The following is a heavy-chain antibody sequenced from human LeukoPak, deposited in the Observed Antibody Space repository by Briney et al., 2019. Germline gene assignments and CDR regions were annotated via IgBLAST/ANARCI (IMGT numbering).Heavy chain of an antibody. CDR1: GGSISSSSYY. D-gene: IGHD3-22*01. J-gene: IGHJ4*02. V-gene: IGHV4-39*07. CDR3: ARSGGLWLLTYYFDY. CDR2: IYYSGST. Sequence: SETLSLTCTVSGGSISSSSYYWGWIRQPPGKGLEWIGSIYYSGSTYYNPSLKSRVTISVDTSKNQLSLKLSSVTAADTAVYSCARSGGLWLLTYYFDYWGQGTLVTVSS.